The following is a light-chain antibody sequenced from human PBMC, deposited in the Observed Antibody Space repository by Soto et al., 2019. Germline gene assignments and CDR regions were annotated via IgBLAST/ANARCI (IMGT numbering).Light chain of an antibody. CDR2: GAS. Sequence: EIVLTQSPANLSVSPGERATLSCSASQSVSSNLAWYQQKPGQAPRLLIYGASTRATGIPARFSGSGSGTEFTLTISSLQSEDFAVYYCQQRHNWPITFGQGTKVDIK. J-gene: IGKJ1*01. V-gene: IGKV3-15*01. CDR1: QSVSSN. CDR3: QQRHNWPIT.